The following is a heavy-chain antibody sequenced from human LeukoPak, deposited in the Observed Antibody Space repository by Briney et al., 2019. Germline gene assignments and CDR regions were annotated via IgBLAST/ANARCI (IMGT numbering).Heavy chain of an antibody. J-gene: IGHJ1*01. CDR3: ARSYSSSWYDSYFQH. CDR1: GFIFSRYA. Sequence: GGSLRLSCAASGFIFSRYAVHWVRQAPGKGLEWVAIISYDGSSKYYADSVKGRFTISRDNSKNTLYLQMNSLRAEDTALYYCARSYSSSWYDSYFQHWGQGTLVIVSS. V-gene: IGHV3-30*04. CDR2: ISYDGSSK. D-gene: IGHD6-13*01.